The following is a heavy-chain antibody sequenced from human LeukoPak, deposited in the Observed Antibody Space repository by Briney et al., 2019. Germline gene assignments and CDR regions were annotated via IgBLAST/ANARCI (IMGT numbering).Heavy chain of an antibody. D-gene: IGHD4/OR15-4a*01. CDR2: AFYRSKWYN. Sequence: SQTLSLTCAISGDSVSSNSAAWNWIRQSPSRGLEWLGRAFYRSKWYNDYAVSVKGRITINPDTSNNRFSLQPNSVTPEDTAVYYCARGVQSIDYWGQGTLVTVSS. V-gene: IGHV6-1*01. CDR1: GDSVSSNSAA. CDR3: ARGVQSIDY. J-gene: IGHJ4*02.